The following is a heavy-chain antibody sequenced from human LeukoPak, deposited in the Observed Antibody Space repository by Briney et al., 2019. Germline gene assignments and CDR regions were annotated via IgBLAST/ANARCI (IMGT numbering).Heavy chain of an antibody. Sequence: GGSLRLSCAASGFSFSDYYMSWIRQAPGKGLEWVSYISTGSTYTNYTDSVKGRFTISRDNAKNSLYLQMNSLRDEDTAVYYCAGSNDWFDPWGQGTLVAVSS. CDR2: ISTGSTYT. J-gene: IGHJ5*02. V-gene: IGHV3-11*06. CDR3: AGSNDWFDP. CDR1: GFSFSDYY.